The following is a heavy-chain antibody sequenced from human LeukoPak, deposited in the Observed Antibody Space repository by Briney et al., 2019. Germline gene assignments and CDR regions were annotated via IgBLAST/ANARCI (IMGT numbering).Heavy chain of an antibody. CDR3: ARGLFDILTGYKRIFDY. CDR2: ISAYNGNT. Sequence: ASVKVSCKASGYTFTSYGISWVRQAPGQGLEWMGWISAYNGNTNYAQKLQGRVTMARNTSISTAYMELSSLRSEDTAVYYCARGLFDILTGYKRIFDYWGQGTLVTVSS. V-gene: IGHV1-18*01. CDR1: GYTFTSYG. D-gene: IGHD3-9*01. J-gene: IGHJ4*02.